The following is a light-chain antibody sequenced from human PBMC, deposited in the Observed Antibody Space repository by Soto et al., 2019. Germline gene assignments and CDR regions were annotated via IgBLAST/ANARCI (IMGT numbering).Light chain of an antibody. J-gene: IGLJ1*01. V-gene: IGLV1-40*01. CDR1: SSNVGAGYE. CDR2: GNT. Sequence: QSVLTQSPSVSGAPGQRVTISCTGSSSNVGAGYEVHWYQQLPGTAPKLLIYGNTDRPSGVPDRFSGSKSGTSASLAITGLQAEDEADYYCQSYDSSLSGYVFGTGTKLTVL. CDR3: QSYDSSLSGYV.